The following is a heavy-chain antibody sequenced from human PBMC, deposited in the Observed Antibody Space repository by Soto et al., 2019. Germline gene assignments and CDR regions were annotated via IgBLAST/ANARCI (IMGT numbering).Heavy chain of an antibody. Sequence: SETLSLTCTVSGGSISSGDYYWSWIRQPPGKGLEWIGYIYYSGSTYYNPSLKSRVTISVDTSKNQFSLKLSSVTAADTAVYYCARGRSYGSGSYYDYWGQGTLVTVSS. V-gene: IGHV4-30-4*01. CDR1: GGSISSGDYY. J-gene: IGHJ4*02. D-gene: IGHD3-10*01. CDR3: ARGRSYGSGSYYDY. CDR2: IYYSGST.